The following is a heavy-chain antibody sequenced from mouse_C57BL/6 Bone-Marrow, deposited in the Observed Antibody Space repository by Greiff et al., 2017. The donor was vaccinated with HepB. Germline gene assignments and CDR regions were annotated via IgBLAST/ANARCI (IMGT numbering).Heavy chain of an antibody. CDR3: ARDYYYGSSYVWFAY. D-gene: IGHD1-1*01. J-gene: IGHJ3*01. Sequence: QVQLQQSGAELARPGASVKLSCKASGYTFTRYGISWVKQRTGQGLEWIGEIYPRSGNTYYNEKFKGKATLTADKSSSTAYMELRSLTSEDSAVYFCARDYYYGSSYVWFAYWGQGTLVTVSA. CDR2: IYPRSGNT. CDR1: GYTFTRYG. V-gene: IGHV1-81*01.